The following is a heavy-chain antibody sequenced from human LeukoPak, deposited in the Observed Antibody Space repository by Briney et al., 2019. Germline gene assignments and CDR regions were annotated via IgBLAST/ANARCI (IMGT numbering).Heavy chain of an antibody. CDR2: IKQDGGEK. V-gene: IGHV3-7*01. CDR1: GFTLSDYY. Sequence: GGSLRLSCAASGFTLSDYYMSWVRQAPGKGLEWVANIKQDGGEKFYVDSVKGRFIISRDNARNSFYLQMNSLRVEDTAVYYCARSRYYMDVWGKGTTVTVSS. CDR3: ARSRYYMDV. J-gene: IGHJ6*03.